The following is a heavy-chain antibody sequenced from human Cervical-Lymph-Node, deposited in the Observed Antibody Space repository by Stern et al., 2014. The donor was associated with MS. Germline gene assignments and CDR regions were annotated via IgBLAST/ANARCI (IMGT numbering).Heavy chain of an antibody. CDR1: GYSFTSYW. D-gene: IGHD3-10*01. CDR3: AIQGVPGYYGSGSHDY. Sequence: EVQLVQSGAEVKKPGESLKISCKGSGYSFTSYWIGWGRQMPGKGLEWMGIIYPGDSDTRYSQAFQGQVTISDDKYISTAYLQWSSLKASDTAMYYCAIQGVPGYYGSGSHDYWGQGTLVTVSS. CDR2: IYPGDSDT. V-gene: IGHV5-51*01. J-gene: IGHJ4*02.